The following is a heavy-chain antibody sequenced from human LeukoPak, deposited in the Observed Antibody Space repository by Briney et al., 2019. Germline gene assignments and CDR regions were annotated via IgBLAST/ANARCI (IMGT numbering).Heavy chain of an antibody. CDR3: ARAVYGGNQIDY. J-gene: IGHJ4*02. D-gene: IGHD4-23*01. CDR1: GYNLITYY. CDR2: ITTSNGVT. V-gene: IGHV1-46*01. Sequence: ASVKVSYKASGYNLITYYMQWVRQAPGQGLEWMGVITTSNGVTTYAQKFQGRVTVTRDTSTSTVDMELSSLRSDDTAVYFCARAVYGGNQIDYWGQGTLVTVSS.